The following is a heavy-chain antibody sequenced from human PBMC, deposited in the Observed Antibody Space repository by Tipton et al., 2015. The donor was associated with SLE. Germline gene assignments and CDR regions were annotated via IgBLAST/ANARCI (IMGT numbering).Heavy chain of an antibody. CDR2: IYYSGST. J-gene: IGHJ3*02. CDR1: GGSISSYY. D-gene: IGHD2-15*01. CDR3: ARDCSGGSCYSDAFDI. V-gene: IGHV4-59*01. Sequence: LRLSCTVSGGSISSYYWSWIRQPPGKGLEWIGYIYYSGSTNYNPSLKSRVTISVDTSKTQFSLKLSSVTAADTAVYYCARDCSGGSCYSDAFDIWGQGTMVTVSS.